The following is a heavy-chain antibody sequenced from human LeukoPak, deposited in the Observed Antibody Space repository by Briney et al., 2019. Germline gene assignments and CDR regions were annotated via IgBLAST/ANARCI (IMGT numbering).Heavy chain of an antibody. Sequence: PSETLSLTCTVSGGSISSGGYYWSWIRQHPGKGLEWIGYIYYSGSTYYNPSLKSRVTISVDTSKNQFSLKLSSVTAADTAVYYCARLHCSSTSCSVPPQELDWFDPWGQGTLVTVSS. CDR1: GGSISSGGYY. CDR2: IYYSGST. D-gene: IGHD2-2*01. V-gene: IGHV4-31*03. CDR3: ARLHCSSTSCSVPPQELDWFDP. J-gene: IGHJ5*02.